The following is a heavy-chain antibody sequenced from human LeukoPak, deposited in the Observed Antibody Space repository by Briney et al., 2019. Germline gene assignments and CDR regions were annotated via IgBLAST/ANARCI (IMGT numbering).Heavy chain of an antibody. Sequence: ASVKVSCKASGGTFSTTTINWVRQAPGQGLEWMGGIIPIFGTANYAQKFQGRVTITADESTSTAYMELSSLRSEDTAVYYCARVGDYYDSSGYALVTAFDIWGQGTMVTVSS. D-gene: IGHD3-22*01. CDR2: IIPIFGTA. CDR3: ARVGDYYDSSGYALVTAFDI. CDR1: GGTFSTTT. J-gene: IGHJ3*02. V-gene: IGHV1-69*01.